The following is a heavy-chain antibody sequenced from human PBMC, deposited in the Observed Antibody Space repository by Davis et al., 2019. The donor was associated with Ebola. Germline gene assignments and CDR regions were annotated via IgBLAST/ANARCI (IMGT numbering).Heavy chain of an antibody. D-gene: IGHD1-26*01. V-gene: IGHV1-18*04. CDR1: GCTFTGYY. CDR3: ARDRGGSYPFDY. J-gene: IGHJ4*02. CDR2: ISAYNGNT. Sequence: ASVKVSCKASGCTFTGYYMHWVRQAPGQGLEWMGWISAYNGNTNYAQKLQGRVTMTTDTSTSTAYMELRSLRSDDTAVYYCARDRGGSYPFDYWGQGTLVTVSS.